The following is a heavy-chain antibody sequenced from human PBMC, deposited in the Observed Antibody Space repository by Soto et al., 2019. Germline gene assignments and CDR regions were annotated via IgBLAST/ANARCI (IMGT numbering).Heavy chain of an antibody. CDR2: IIPIFGTA. J-gene: IGHJ6*02. CDR1: GGTFSSYA. CDR3: AQGMVATYYYYYGMDV. V-gene: IGHV1-69*12. D-gene: IGHD5-12*01. Sequence: QVQLVQSGAEVKKPGSSVKVSCKASGGTFSSYAISWVRQDPGQGLEWMGGIIPIFGTANYAQKFQGRVTITADESTSTAYMEVSSLRSEDTAVYYCAQGMVATYYYYYGMDVWGQGTTVTVSS.